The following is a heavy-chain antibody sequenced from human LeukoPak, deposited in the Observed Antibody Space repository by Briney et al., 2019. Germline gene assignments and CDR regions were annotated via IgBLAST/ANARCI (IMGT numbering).Heavy chain of an antibody. CDR2: IQYDGSNK. CDR3: ARDPYSGNYGPYYYYYMDV. Sequence: GGSLRLSCAASGFTFSSYGMHWVRQAPGKGLEWVAFIQYDGSNKYYADSVKGRFTISRDNSKNTLYLQMNGLRPEDTAVYYCARDPYSGNYGPYYYYYMDVWGKGTTVTISS. J-gene: IGHJ6*03. CDR1: GFTFSSYG. V-gene: IGHV3-30*02. D-gene: IGHD1-26*01.